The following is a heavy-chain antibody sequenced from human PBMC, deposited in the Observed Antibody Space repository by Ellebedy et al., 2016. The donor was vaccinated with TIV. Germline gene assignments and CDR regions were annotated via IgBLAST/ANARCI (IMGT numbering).Heavy chain of an antibody. CDR1: GYGFASYW. CDR2: IYPGDSDT. CDR3: ARRETVAGVDY. D-gene: IGHD6-19*01. V-gene: IGHV5-51*01. Sequence: GESLKISCKGSGYGFASYWIGWVRQMPGKGLEWMGIIYPGDSDTRYSPSFQGQVTFSVDKSISTAYLQWSSLKASDTAMYYCARRETVAGVDYWGPGTLVTVSS. J-gene: IGHJ4*02.